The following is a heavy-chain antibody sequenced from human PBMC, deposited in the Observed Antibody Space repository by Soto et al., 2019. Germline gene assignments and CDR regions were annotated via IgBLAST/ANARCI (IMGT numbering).Heavy chain of an antibody. Sequence: QVQLVQSGAEVKKPGASVKVSCTASGYTFTRYPIHWVRQAPGQRLEWMGWINAGNGNTKYLQKFQGRLTITRDTSASTAYMELSSLRSEDTAVYYCARDDYVSSGYYGYYFDYWGQGTLVTVSS. CDR3: ARDDYVSSGYYGYYFDY. V-gene: IGHV1-3*01. CDR2: INAGNGNT. J-gene: IGHJ4*02. CDR1: GYTFTRYP. D-gene: IGHD3-22*01.